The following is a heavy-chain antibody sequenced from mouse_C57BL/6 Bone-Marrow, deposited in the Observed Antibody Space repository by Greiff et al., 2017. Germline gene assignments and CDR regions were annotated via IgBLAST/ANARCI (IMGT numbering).Heavy chain of an antibody. CDR1: GYTFTDYY. V-gene: IGHV1-26*01. J-gene: IGHJ3*01. CDR2: INPNNGGT. D-gene: IGHD1-1*01. CDR3: ARYPTGAY. Sequence: EVQLQQSGPELVKPGASVKISCKASGYTFTDYYMNWVKQSHGKSLEWIGDINPNNGGTSYNQKFKGKATLTVDKSSSTAYMELRSLTSEDSAVYYCARYPTGAYWGQGTLVTVSA.